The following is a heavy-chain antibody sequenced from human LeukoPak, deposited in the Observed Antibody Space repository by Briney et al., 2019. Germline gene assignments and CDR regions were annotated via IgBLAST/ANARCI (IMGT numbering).Heavy chain of an antibody. CDR1: GFTVSSNY. J-gene: IGHJ4*02. CDR2: IYSGSST. CDR3: VRPYDY. Sequence: GGSLRLSCAASGFTVSSNYMSWVRQAPGKGLEWVSVIYSGSSTYYADSVKGRFTISRDNSKNTLYLQMSSLRAEDAALYYCVRPYDYWGQGTLVTISS. V-gene: IGHV3-53*05.